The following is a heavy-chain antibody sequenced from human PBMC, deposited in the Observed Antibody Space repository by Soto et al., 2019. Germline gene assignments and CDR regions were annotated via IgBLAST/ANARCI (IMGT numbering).Heavy chain of an antibody. CDR2: IYYSGST. D-gene: IGHD2-15*01. V-gene: IGHV4-31*03. J-gene: IGHJ3*02. CDR3: ASNCSGGSCYPDAFDI. Sequence: QVQLQESGPGLVKPSQTLSLTCTVSGGSISSGGYYWSWIRQHPGKGLEWIGYIYYSGSTYYNPSLKSRVTIAVDTSKNQFSLKLSSVTAADTAVYYCASNCSGGSCYPDAFDIWVQETMVTVSS. CDR1: GGSISSGGYY.